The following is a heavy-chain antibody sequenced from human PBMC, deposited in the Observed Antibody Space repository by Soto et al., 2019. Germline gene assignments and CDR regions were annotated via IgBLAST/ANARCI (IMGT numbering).Heavy chain of an antibody. Sequence: GASVKVSGKASESTFMNDAISRVRQASGQGLDWMGWIDTNSGNTGYALKFQGRVSMTRNTSIYTVYLELRSLASDDTAVYYCVIMASSGTLNCFDPWGQGTLVTVS. D-gene: IGHD1-1*01. CDR1: ESTFMNDA. V-gene: IGHV1-8*01. J-gene: IGHJ5*02. CDR3: VIMASSGTLNCFDP. CDR2: IDTNSGNT.